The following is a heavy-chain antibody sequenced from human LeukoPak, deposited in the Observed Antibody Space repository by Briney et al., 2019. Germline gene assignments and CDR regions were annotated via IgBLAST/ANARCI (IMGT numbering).Heavy chain of an antibody. Sequence: GGSLRLSCAASGLTFSSYEMNWVRQAPGKGLEWVSYISSSGRTIYYADSMKGRFTISRDNAKNSLYLQMNSLRAEDTAVYYCARDQWLRLFDFWGQGTLVTVSS. CDR1: GLTFSSYE. D-gene: IGHD5-12*01. CDR2: ISSSGRTI. CDR3: ARDQWLRLFDF. J-gene: IGHJ4*02. V-gene: IGHV3-48*03.